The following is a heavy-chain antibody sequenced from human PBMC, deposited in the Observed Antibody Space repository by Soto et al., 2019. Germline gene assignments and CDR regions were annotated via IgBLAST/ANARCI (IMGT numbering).Heavy chain of an antibody. CDR3: AVDIVGTGSY. CDR1: GLTFSDHY. J-gene: IGHJ4*02. CDR2: SRNKAISYST. D-gene: IGHD5-12*01. Sequence: EVQVVESGGGLVQPGGSLRLSCAASGLTFSDHYMDWVRQAPGKGLEWVGRSRNKAISYSTEYAASVRGRFTISRDDSGDSVYLEMNSLKTEDTAVYYCAVDIVGTGSYWGQGTLVTVSS. V-gene: IGHV3-72*01.